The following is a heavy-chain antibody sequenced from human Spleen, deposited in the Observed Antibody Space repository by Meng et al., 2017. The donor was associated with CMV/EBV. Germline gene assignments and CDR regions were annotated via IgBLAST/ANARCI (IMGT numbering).Heavy chain of an antibody. D-gene: IGHD2-2*01. CDR2: IYYSGST. Sequence: GSISSGDYYWSWIRQPPGKGLEWIGYIYYSGSTYYNPSLKSRVTISVDTSKNQFSLKLSSVTAADTAVYYCARFVVVPARSYWHFDLWGRGTLVTVSS. V-gene: IGHV4-30-4*08. J-gene: IGHJ2*01. CDR1: GSISSGDYY. CDR3: ARFVVVPARSYWHFDL.